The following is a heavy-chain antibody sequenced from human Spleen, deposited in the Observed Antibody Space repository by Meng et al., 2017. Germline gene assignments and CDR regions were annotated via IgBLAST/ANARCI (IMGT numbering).Heavy chain of an antibody. D-gene: IGHD6-19*01. CDR1: GGSISRNSYY. V-gene: IGHV4-39*07. CDR3: ARGKYSSGWNHLLREFDY. Sequence: SETLSLTCSVSGGSISRNSYYWGWIRQPPGKGLEWIGSIYHTGTTYYNPSLQSRVSISVDTSNNQFSLKLSSVTAADTAVYYCARGKYSSGWNHLLREFDYWGQGTLVTVSS. J-gene: IGHJ4*02. CDR2: IYHTGTT.